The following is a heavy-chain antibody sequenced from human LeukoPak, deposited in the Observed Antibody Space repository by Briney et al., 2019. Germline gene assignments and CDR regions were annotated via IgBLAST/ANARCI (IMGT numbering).Heavy chain of an antibody. Sequence: SETLSLTCAISGGSISSSNWWSWVRQPASTGLEWIGEIYHSGSTNYSPSLKSRVTISVDKSKNQFSLKVTSVTAADTAVYYCARVSSGSYYFDSWGQGTLVTVSS. CDR3: ARVSSGSYYFDS. CDR1: GGSISSSNW. J-gene: IGHJ4*02. D-gene: IGHD1-26*01. V-gene: IGHV4-4*02. CDR2: IYHSGST.